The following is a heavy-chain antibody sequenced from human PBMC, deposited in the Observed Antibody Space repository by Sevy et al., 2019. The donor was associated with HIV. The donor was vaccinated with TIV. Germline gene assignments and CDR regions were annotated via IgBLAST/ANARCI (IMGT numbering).Heavy chain of an antibody. CDR1: GYTFSSYD. Sequence: ASVKVSCEASGYTFSSYDINWVRQAPGQGLEWMGWMNPYSGNTAYAQKFHGRITLTRNTAINKAYMELTNLKSEDTAVYYCARVGITVFGVVILDQYFGMDVWGQGTTVTVSS. CDR2: MNPYSGNT. CDR3: ARVGITVFGVVILDQYFGMDV. V-gene: IGHV1-8*01. J-gene: IGHJ6*02. D-gene: IGHD3-3*01.